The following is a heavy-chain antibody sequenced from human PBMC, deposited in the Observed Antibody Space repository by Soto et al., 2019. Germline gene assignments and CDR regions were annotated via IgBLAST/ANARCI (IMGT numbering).Heavy chain of an antibody. Sequence: QVQLVQSGAEVKSAGSSVKVSCKASGDTFNFYSINWVRPAPGLGLEWVGRVNPLLSMSNDAQRFQGRVTMTADKSTGTADMKLRSLRSKDTAIYYCASNYGSGYRAVVSWGQGALVTVSS. CDR2: VNPLLSMS. J-gene: IGHJ4*02. D-gene: IGHD3-10*01. CDR3: ASNYGSGYRAVVS. CDR1: GDTFNFYS. V-gene: IGHV1-69*02.